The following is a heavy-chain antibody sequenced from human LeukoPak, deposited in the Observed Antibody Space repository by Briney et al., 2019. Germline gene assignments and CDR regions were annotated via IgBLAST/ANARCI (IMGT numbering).Heavy chain of an antibody. Sequence: ASVKVSCKASGYTFTSYGISWVRQAPGQGLEWMGWISAYNGNTNYAQKLQGRVTMTTDTSTSTAYMELRSLRSDGAAVYYCARVVDYYDSSGGYYFDCWGQGTLVTVSS. D-gene: IGHD3-22*01. CDR3: ARVVDYYDSSGGYYFDC. J-gene: IGHJ4*02. CDR1: GYTFTSYG. CDR2: ISAYNGNT. V-gene: IGHV1-18*01.